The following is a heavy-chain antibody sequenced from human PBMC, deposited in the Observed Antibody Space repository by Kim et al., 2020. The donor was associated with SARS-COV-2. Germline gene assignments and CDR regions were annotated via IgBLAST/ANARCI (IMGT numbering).Heavy chain of an antibody. D-gene: IGHD4-17*01. Sequence: GGSLRLSCAVSGFTFSRYNMNWVRQAPGTGMEWGSDISRVSNTEYYAASVRGRFTISRDNAKNSLYLQMNSLRAEDTAVYYCGRSDYGNNQVDYWGQGALVTVSS. V-gene: IGHV3-48*04. CDR1: GFTFSRYN. CDR3: GRSDYGNNQVDY. CDR2: ISRVSNTE. J-gene: IGHJ4*02.